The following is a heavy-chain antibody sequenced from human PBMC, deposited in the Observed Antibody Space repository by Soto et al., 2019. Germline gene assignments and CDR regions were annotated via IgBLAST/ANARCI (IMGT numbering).Heavy chain of an antibody. CDR1: GFSFGSYW. CDR3: AGGTGWLIDY. V-gene: IGHV3-7*03. Sequence: EVQLVESGGGLVQPGGSLRLSCAASGFSFGSYWMNWVRHAPGKGLEWVAIIKKDGSERYYVDSVEGRFIISRDNVKNSLYLQMNRPRAEDTAVYYCAGGTGWLIDYWGRGALVIVSS. CDR2: IKKDGSER. J-gene: IGHJ4*02. D-gene: IGHD3-22*01.